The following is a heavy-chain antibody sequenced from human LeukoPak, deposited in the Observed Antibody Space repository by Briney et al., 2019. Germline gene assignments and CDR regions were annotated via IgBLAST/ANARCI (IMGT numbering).Heavy chain of an antibody. CDR2: IYYSGST. Sequence: PSETLSLTCTVSGGSISSSSYYWGWLRQPPGKGLEWIGCIYYSGSTYYNPSLKSRVTISVDTSKNQFSLKLSSVTAADTAVYYCARLPPGVYGAPGYFQHWGQGTLVTVSS. V-gene: IGHV4-39*01. CDR1: GGSISSSSYY. D-gene: IGHD4-17*01. CDR3: ARLPPGVYGAPGYFQH. J-gene: IGHJ1*01.